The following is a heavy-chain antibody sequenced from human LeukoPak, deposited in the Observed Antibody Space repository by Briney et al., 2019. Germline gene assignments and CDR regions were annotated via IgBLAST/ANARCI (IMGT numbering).Heavy chain of an antibody. D-gene: IGHD3-10*01. CDR1: GFTFSSYG. CDR2: ISYDGSNK. J-gene: IGHJ4*02. Sequence: GGSLRLSCAASGFTFSSYGMNWVRQAPGKGLEWVAVISYDGSNKYYADSVKGRFTISRDNSKNTLYLQMNSLRAEDTAVYYCAKDQLYYYGSGSPDYWGQGTLVTISS. V-gene: IGHV3-30*18. CDR3: AKDQLYYYGSGSPDY.